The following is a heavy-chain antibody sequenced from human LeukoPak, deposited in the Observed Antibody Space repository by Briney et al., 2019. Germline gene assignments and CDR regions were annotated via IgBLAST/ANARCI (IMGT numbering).Heavy chain of an antibody. CDR3: ARLRATVTTATTFFDY. V-gene: IGHV5-51*01. D-gene: IGHD4-17*01. CDR2: IYPDDSDT. Sequence: GESLKISCKGSGYSFPNSWISWVRQMPGKGLEWMGLIYPDDSDTRYSPSFQGQVTISADKSISTAYLQWSSLKASDTAMYYCARLRATVTTATTFFDYWGQGTLVTVSS. CDR1: GYSFPNSW. J-gene: IGHJ4*02.